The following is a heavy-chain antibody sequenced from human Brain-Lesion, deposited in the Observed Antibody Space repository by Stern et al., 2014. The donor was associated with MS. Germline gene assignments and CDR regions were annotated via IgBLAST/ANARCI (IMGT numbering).Heavy chain of an antibody. CDR3: AHDSGSRVGGALDY. CDR2: IYWDDDK. J-gene: IGHJ4*02. Sequence: QVTLRESGPTLVNPTQTLTVTCTFSGFSLNTGGVSVVWFRQPPGNALEWLALIYWDDDKRYNPSLKSRLTITKVTSNDQEVLTMTSVDPVDTATYYCAHDSGSRVGGALDYWGQGTLVTVSS. CDR1: GFSLNTGGVS. D-gene: IGHD1-26*01. V-gene: IGHV2-5*02.